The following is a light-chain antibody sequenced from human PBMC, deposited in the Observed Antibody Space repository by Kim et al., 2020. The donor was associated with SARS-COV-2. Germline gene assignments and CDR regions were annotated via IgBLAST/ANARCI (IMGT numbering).Light chain of an antibody. CDR3: QQSYPTRP. V-gene: IGKV1-39*01. CDR1: QPINIH. J-gene: IGKJ1*01. CDR2: GAS. Sequence: DIQMTQSPSSLSASVGDRVTITCRASQPINIHLNWYQQKHGKATKLLIYGASTLQRGVPSRFSGGGSGTDFTLTINSLQPEDIASYYCQQSYPTRPFGQGTKVDIK.